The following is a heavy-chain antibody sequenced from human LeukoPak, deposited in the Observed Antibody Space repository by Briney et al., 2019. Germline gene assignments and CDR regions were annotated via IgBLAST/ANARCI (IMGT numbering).Heavy chain of an antibody. D-gene: IGHD3-9*01. J-gene: IGHJ4*02. CDR1: GGSISSYY. Sequence: SETLSLTCTVSGGSISSYYWSWIRQPPGKGLEWIGYVYYSGSTNYNPSLKSRVTISVDTSNNQFSLKLSSVTAADTAVYYCAGDYDILTGYRYWGQGTLVTVSS. CDR2: VYYSGST. CDR3: AGDYDILTGYRY. V-gene: IGHV4-59*12.